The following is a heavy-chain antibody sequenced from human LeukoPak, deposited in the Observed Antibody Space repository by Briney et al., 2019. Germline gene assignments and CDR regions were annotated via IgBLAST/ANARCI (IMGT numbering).Heavy chain of an antibody. V-gene: IGHV1-24*01. J-gene: IGHJ4*02. CDR3: AKSHGDYGLLDY. D-gene: IGHD4-17*01. CDR2: FDPEDREP. CDR1: GYSLTDLS. Sequence: ASVKVSCKVSGYSLTDLSLHWVRQAPGKGLEWMGGFDPEDREPIYAQKFQGRLSMTEDTSKDTGYMELRTLRSEDTALYYCAKSHGDYGLLDYWGQGTLVTVSS.